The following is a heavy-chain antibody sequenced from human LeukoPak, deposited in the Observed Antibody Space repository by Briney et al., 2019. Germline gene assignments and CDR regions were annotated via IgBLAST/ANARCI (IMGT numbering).Heavy chain of an antibody. CDR2: INHSGST. CDR1: GVSFSGYY. Sequence: PSETLSLTCAVYGVSFSGYYWSWIRQPPGKGLEWIGEINHSGSTNYNPSLKSRVTISVDTSKNQFSLKLSSVTAADTAVYYCARGRPRNIAAAGTNWFDPWGQGTLVTVSS. D-gene: IGHD6-13*01. CDR3: ARGRPRNIAAAGTNWFDP. V-gene: IGHV4-34*01. J-gene: IGHJ5*02.